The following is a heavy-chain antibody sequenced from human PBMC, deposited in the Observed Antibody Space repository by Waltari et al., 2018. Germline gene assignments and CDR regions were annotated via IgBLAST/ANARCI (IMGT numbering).Heavy chain of an antibody. V-gene: IGHV4-34*01. D-gene: IGHD3-22*01. CDR2: INHSGST. CDR1: GGSFSGYY. J-gene: IGHJ4*02. CDR3: ARNPRYDSPD. Sequence: QVQLQQWGAGLLKPSETLSLTCAVYGGSFSGYYWSWIRQPPGKGLEWIGEINHSGSTNYNPSLKSRVTISVDTSKNQFSLKLSSVTAADTAVYYCARNPRYDSPDWGQGTLVTVSS.